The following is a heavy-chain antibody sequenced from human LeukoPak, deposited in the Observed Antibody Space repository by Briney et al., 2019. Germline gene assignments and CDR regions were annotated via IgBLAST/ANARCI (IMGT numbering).Heavy chain of an antibody. CDR3: ARHKRYYDPMDFDL. Sequence: EPSETLSLTCTVSGDSISGYYWSWIRQPAGKGLEWIGRIYTSGSTKYNPSFQGRVTMSLDTSKNQFSLRLSSVTAADTAIYYCARHKRYYDPMDFDLWGRGTLVTVSS. J-gene: IGHJ2*01. CDR1: GDSISGYY. D-gene: IGHD3-22*01. CDR2: IYTSGST. V-gene: IGHV4-4*07.